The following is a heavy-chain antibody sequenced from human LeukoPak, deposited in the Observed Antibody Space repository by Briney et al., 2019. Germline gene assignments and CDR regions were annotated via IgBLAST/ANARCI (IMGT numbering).Heavy chain of an antibody. V-gene: IGHV3-11*01. D-gene: IGHD6-13*01. Sequence: PGGSLRLSCAASGFTFSDYYMSWIRQAPGKGLEWVSYISSSGSTIYYADSVKGRFTISRDNAKNSLYLQMNSLRAEDTALYYCAKGGPYSSSWYHYWGQGTLVTVSS. J-gene: IGHJ4*02. CDR3: AKGGPYSSSWYHY. CDR1: GFTFSDYY. CDR2: ISSSGSTI.